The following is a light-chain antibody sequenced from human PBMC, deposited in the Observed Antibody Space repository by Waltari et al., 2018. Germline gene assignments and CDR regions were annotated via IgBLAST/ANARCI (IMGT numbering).Light chain of an antibody. V-gene: IGKV3-20*01. CDR3: QQYGSSPTT. CDR1: QSVSSSY. Sequence: EIVLTQSPGTLSLSPGERATLSCRASQSVSSSYLAWYQQKPGQAPRILISGASSGATCIPDRLSGSGSGTDFPLTISRLEPEDFAVYYCQQYGSSPTTFGQGTRLEIK. J-gene: IGKJ5*01. CDR2: GAS.